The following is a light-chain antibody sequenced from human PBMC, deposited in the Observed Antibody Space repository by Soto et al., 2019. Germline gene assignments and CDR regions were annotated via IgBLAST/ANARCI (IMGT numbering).Light chain of an antibody. J-gene: IGLJ1*01. Sequence: QSVLTQPPSASGSPGQSVTISCTGTSSDVGGYNYVSWYQQHPGKAPKLMIYDVSNRPSGVSNRFSGSKSGNTASLTISGLQAEDEADYYCSSYTASSIYVFGTGTKVTVL. CDR2: DVS. CDR1: SSDVGGYNY. CDR3: SSYTASSIYV. V-gene: IGLV2-14*01.